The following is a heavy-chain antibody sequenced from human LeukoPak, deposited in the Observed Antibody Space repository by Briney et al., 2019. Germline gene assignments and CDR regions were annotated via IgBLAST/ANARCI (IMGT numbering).Heavy chain of an antibody. CDR2: IYYSGST. Sequence: SETLSLTCTVSGGSISSSSFYWGWIRQPAGKGLEGIGSIYYSGSTYYNPSLKSRVTISVDTSKNQFSLKLSSVTAADTAVYYCARVLRYYDSSGYYPDYWGQGTLVTVSS. CDR3: ARVLRYYDSSGYYPDY. CDR1: GGSISSSSFY. J-gene: IGHJ4*02. D-gene: IGHD3-22*01. V-gene: IGHV4-39*07.